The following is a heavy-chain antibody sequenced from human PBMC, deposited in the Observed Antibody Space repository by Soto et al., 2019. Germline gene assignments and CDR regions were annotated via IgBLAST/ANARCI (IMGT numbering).Heavy chain of an antibody. V-gene: IGHV3-23*01. D-gene: IGHD6-19*01. Sequence: GGSLRLCCAASGFTFSSYAMSWVRQAPGKGLEWVSAISGSGGSTYYAGSVKGRFTISRDNSKNTLYLQMNSLRAEDTAVYYCTASSGCHNAFAIWGQGTMVTVSS. CDR3: TASSGCHNAFAI. J-gene: IGHJ3*02. CDR1: GFTFSSYA. CDR2: ISGSGGST.